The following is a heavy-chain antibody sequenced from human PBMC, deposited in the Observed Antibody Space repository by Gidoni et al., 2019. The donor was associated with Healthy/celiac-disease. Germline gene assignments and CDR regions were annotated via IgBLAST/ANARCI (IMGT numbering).Heavy chain of an antibody. V-gene: IGHV4-31*03. CDR3: ARVGSGYYDSSGYPDAFDI. J-gene: IGHJ3*02. Sequence: QVQLQESGPGLVQPSQTLSLPCTVSGGSISSGGYYWSWIRQHPGKCLEWIGYIYYSGSTYYNPSLKSRVTISVDTSKNQFSLKLSSVTAADTAVYYCARVGSGYYDSSGYPDAFDIWGQGTMVTVSS. CDR2: IYYSGST. CDR1: GGSISSGGYY. D-gene: IGHD3-22*01.